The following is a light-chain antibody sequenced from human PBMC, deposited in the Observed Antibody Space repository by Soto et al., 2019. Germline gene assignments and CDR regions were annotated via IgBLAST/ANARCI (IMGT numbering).Light chain of an antibody. Sequence: QSALTQPPSASGSPGQSVTISCTGTSSDVGGYKYVSWYQQHPGKAPKLMIYEVNKRPSGVPDRFSGSKSGNTASLTVSGLQAEDEADYYCSSYTSSSPYVFGTGTKLTVL. J-gene: IGLJ1*01. V-gene: IGLV2-8*01. CDR2: EVN. CDR1: SSDVGGYKY. CDR3: SSYTSSSPYV.